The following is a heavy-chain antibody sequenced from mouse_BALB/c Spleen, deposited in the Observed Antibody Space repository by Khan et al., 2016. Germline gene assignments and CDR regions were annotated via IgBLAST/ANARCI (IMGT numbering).Heavy chain of an antibody. CDR1: GFTFSYFG. V-gene: IGHV5-17*02. J-gene: IGHJ2*01. CDR3: GRGDY. CDR2: ISRGSSAI. Sequence: EVELVESGGGLVQPGGSRKLSCAASGFTFSYFGMHWVSQAPEQGLEWLAFISRGSSAIYYSDTLKGRFTMSIDNPKNTPFLQMTSLTSEDTAVCYCGRGDYWGQGTTLTVSS.